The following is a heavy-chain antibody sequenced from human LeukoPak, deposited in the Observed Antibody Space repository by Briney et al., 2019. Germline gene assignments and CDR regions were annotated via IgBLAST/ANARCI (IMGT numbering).Heavy chain of an antibody. D-gene: IGHD3-9*01. V-gene: IGHV1-18*01. J-gene: IGHJ4*02. CDR1: GYTFTSYG. Sequence: GASVKVSCKASGYTFTSYGISWVRQAPGQGLEWMGWISAYNGNTNYAQKLQGRVTMTTDTSTSTAYMELRSLRSDDTAVYYCAGVRNQFLTGYSPQLFDYWGQGTLVTVSS. CDR3: AGVRNQFLTGYSPQLFDY. CDR2: ISAYNGNT.